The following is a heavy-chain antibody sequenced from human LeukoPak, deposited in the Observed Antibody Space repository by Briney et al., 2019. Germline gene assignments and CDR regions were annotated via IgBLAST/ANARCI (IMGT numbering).Heavy chain of an antibody. Sequence: GGPLRLSCAGSGFAFESFTMTWVRQAPGKGLEWVSLISDTGRDINYADSVRGRFTISRDNTKNSLFLQMDSLRVEDTAIYYCAKGLFSAYDKYLDSWGQGTLVTVSS. D-gene: IGHD5-12*01. J-gene: IGHJ4*02. CDR3: AKGLFSAYDKYLDS. CDR2: ISDTGRDI. CDR1: GFAFESFT. V-gene: IGHV3-21*04.